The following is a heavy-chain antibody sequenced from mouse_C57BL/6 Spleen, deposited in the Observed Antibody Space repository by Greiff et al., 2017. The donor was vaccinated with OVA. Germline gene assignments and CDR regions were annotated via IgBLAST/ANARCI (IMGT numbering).Heavy chain of an antibody. CDR1: GYTFTSYW. CDR2: IDPNSGGT. J-gene: IGHJ4*01. CDR3: ARSRDDYGRGYDAMDY. D-gene: IGHD2-4*01. V-gene: IGHV1-72*01. Sequence: QVQLQQSGAELVKPGASVKLSCKASGYTFTSYWMHWVKQRPGRGLEWIGRIDPNSGGTKYNEKFKSKATLTVDKPSSTAYMQLSRLTSEDSAVYYCARSRDDYGRGYDAMDYWGQGTSVTVSS.